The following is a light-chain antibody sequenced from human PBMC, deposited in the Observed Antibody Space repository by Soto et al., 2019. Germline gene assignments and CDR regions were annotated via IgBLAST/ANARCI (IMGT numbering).Light chain of an antibody. CDR2: WCS. CDR1: QSLLHSNGYNY. Sequence: DIVMTQSPLSLPVTPGEPASISCRSSQSLLHSNGYNYLDWYLQKPGQSPQLLIYWCSNRASGVPDRFSGSGSGTDFTLKISSVEAEDVGVYYCMQALQTPWTFGQGTKVDIK. V-gene: IGKV2-28*01. J-gene: IGKJ1*01. CDR3: MQALQTPWT.